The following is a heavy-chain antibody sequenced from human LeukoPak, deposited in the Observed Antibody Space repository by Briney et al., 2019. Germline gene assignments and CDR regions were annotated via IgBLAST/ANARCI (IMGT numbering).Heavy chain of an antibody. V-gene: IGHV4-59*08. Sequence: PSETLSLTCTVSGGSINNYYGNWIRQPPGKGLEWIGYIFYGGSTNYNPSLNSRVTISVDTSKNQFSLKLSSVTAADTAVYYCARYSGRFLWFDFWGHGTLVTVSS. D-gene: IGHD1-26*01. CDR2: IFYGGST. J-gene: IGHJ5*01. CDR1: GGSINNYY. CDR3: ARYSGRFLWFDF.